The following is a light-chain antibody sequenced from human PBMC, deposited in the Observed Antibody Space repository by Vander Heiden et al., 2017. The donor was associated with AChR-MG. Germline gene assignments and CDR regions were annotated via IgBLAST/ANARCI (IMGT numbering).Light chain of an antibody. CDR3: SSYAGSNNRVV. CDR1: NSDVGAYNY. Sequence: QSALTQPPSASGSPGQSVTISCTGSNSDVGAYNYVTWIQQHPGKAPTLMIYEVTKRPSGVPDRFSGSKSGNTASLTVSGLQADDEAEYYCSSYAGSNNRVVFGGGTRLTVL. V-gene: IGLV2-8*01. CDR2: EVT. J-gene: IGLJ2*01.